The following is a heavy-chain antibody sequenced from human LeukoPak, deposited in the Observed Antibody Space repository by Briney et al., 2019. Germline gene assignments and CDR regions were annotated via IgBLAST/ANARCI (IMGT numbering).Heavy chain of an antibody. CDR3: AKLYSSIWEVYYNFMDV. CDR1: GFPFSSYS. D-gene: IGHD6-13*01. J-gene: IGHJ6*03. V-gene: IGHV3-23*01. CDR2: ISDSGGST. Sequence: GGSLRLSCAASGFPFSSYSMNWVRQAPGKGLEWVSGISDSGGSTYYSDSVKGRFTISRDNSKNTVYLQMNSLRAEDTAVYYCAKLYSSIWEVYYNFMDVWGKGTPVTVSS.